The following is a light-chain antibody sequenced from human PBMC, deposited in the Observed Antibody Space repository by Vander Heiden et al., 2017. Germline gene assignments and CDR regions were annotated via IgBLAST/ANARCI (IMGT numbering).Light chain of an antibody. CDR3: AAWDDSLSGQV. CDR2: SNN. V-gene: IGLV1-47*02. CDR1: SSNIGSNY. J-gene: IGLJ2*01. Sequence: QSVLTQPPSASGTPGQRVTISYSGRSSNIGSNYVYWYQQLPGTAPKLLIYSNNQRPSGVPDRFSGSKSGTSASLAISGLRSEDEADYYCAAWDDSLSGQVFGGGTKLTVL.